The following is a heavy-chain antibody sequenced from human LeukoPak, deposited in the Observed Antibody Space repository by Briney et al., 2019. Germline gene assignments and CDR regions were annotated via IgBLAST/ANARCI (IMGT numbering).Heavy chain of an antibody. J-gene: IGHJ4*02. CDR1: GFTFSSYS. Sequence: GGSLRLSCAASGFTFSSYSMNWVRQAPGKGLEWVSSISSSSSYIYYADSVKGRFTISRDNAENSLYLQMNSLRAEDTAVYYCAREEVAAALDYWGQGTLVTVSS. CDR3: AREEVAAALDY. CDR2: ISSSSSYI. V-gene: IGHV3-21*01. D-gene: IGHD2-15*01.